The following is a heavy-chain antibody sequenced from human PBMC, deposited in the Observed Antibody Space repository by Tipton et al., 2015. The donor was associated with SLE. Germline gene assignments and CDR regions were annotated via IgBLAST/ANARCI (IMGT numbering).Heavy chain of an antibody. CDR2: IKSKTDGGTA. CDR3: ATGLIY. CDR1: GFTFGGYG. V-gene: IGHV3-15*01. Sequence: SLRLSCAASGFTFGGYGMRWVRQAPGKGLEWVGRIKSKTDGGTADYAAPVTGRFTISRDDSKNTLYLEMDSLKSEDTAVYYCATGLIYWGQGTLVTVSS. J-gene: IGHJ4*02.